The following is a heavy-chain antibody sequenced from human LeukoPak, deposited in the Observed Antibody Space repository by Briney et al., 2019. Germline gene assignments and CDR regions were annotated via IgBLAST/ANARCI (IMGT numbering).Heavy chain of an antibody. V-gene: IGHV3-21*06. CDR3: ARDPYSGSYGPYYYYMDV. D-gene: IGHD1-26*01. CDR1: GFTLSSYE. CDR2: ITSSSSYI. Sequence: PGGSLRLSCAASGFTLSSYEMNWVRQAPGKGPEWVSSITSSSSYIYYADSVKGRFTISRDNAKNSLYLQMDSLRVEDTAVYYCARDPYSGSYGPYYYYMDVWGEGTTVTISS. J-gene: IGHJ6*03.